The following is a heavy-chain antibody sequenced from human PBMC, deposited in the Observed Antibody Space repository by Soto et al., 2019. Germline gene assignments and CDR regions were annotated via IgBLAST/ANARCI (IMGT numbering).Heavy chain of an antibody. J-gene: IGHJ4*02. CDR1: GFTLSTAW. V-gene: IGHV3-15*01. CDR2: IKSKTDGGTT. Sequence: EVQLVESGGGLVKPGGSLRLSSAPSGFTLSTAWWSWVGKPHGKGLEWVGRIKSKTDGGTTDNAAPVKGRFTISRDDSKNTLYLQMNSLKTEDTAVYYCTTSTVTTVDYWGQGTLVTVSS. CDR3: TTSTVTTVDY. D-gene: IGHD4-17*01.